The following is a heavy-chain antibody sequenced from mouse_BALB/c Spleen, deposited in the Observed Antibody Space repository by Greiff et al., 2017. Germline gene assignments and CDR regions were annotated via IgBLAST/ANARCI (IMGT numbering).Heavy chain of an antibody. CDR1: GFSLTSYG. J-gene: IGHJ3*01. Sequence: VKLMESGPGLVAPSQSLSITCTVSGFSLTSYGVHWVRQPPGKGLEWLGVIWAGGSTNYNSALMSRLSISKDNSKSQVFLTMNSLQTDDTAMYYCARDGHYYGSPFAYWGQGTLVTVSA. D-gene: IGHD1-1*01. CDR2: IWAGGST. V-gene: IGHV2-9*02. CDR3: ARDGHYYGSPFAY.